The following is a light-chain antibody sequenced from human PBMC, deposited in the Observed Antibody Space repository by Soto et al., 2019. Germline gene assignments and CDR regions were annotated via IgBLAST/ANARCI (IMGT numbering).Light chain of an antibody. Sequence: QSVLTQPASVSGSPGQSITISCTGTSSDVGGYNYVSWYQQHPGKAPKLMIFEVSNRPSGVSIRFSGSRSGNTASLTISGLQAEDEADYYCSSFTYSRTYVFGTGTRSPS. CDR2: EVS. CDR3: SSFTYSRTYV. V-gene: IGLV2-14*01. J-gene: IGLJ1*01. CDR1: SSDVGGYNY.